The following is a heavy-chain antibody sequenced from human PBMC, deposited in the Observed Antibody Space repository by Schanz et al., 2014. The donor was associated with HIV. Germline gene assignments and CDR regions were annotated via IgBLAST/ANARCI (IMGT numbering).Heavy chain of an antibody. CDR1: GFTFNNYG. CDR2: KWYDGSNK. D-gene: IGHD2-15*01. J-gene: IGHJ4*01. CDR3: VRDAAGRFSDCSPGY. Sequence: QVDLVESGGGVVQPGRSLRLSCTASGFTFNNYGMQWVRQAPGKGLEWLAAKWYDGSNKFYADSLRGRFTISRDNSKNTLYLQMNSLRVEDTAVYYCVRDAAGRFSDCSPGYWGQGTLVIVSS. V-gene: IGHV3-33*01.